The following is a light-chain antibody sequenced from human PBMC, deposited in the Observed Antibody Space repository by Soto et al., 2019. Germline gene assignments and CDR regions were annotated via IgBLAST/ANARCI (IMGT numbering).Light chain of an antibody. CDR1: SGDVGSYNL. CDR2: EVT. CDR3: TSYTSRTTWV. V-gene: IGLV2-14*02. Sequence: QSALTQPASVSGSPGQSITISCTGTSGDVGSYNLVSWYQQHPGKAPKLLIYEVTNRPSGVSNRFSASKSGNTASLTISGLQAEDEADYYCTSYTSRTTWVFGGGTKLTVL. J-gene: IGLJ3*02.